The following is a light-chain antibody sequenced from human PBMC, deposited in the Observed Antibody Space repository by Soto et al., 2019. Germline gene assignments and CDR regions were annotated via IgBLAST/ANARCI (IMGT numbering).Light chain of an antibody. CDR1: QSVSSRY. CDR3: QQYNNWPPIT. Sequence: EVVLTQSPGTLSLSPGERATLSCRASQSVSSRYLAWYQQKPGQAPRLLIYGASSRATGIPDRFSGSGSGTDFTLTISRLEPEDFAVYYCQQYNNWPPITFGQGTRLEI. CDR2: GAS. J-gene: IGKJ5*01. V-gene: IGKV3-20*01.